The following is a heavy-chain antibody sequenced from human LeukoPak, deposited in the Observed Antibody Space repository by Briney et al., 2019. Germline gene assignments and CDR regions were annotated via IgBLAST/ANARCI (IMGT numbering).Heavy chain of an antibody. D-gene: IGHD3-9*01. CDR3: ARGADSGYSSDN. V-gene: IGHV3-21*01. J-gene: IGHJ4*02. Sequence: FYADSVKGRFTISRDNAKNSLYLQLNSLRAEDTAVYYCARGADSGYSSDNWGQGTLVSVSS.